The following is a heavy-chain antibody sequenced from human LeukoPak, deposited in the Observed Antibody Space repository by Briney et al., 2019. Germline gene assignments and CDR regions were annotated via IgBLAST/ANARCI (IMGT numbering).Heavy chain of an antibody. J-gene: IGHJ3*02. CDR3: ANTASYTYYDILTGYSRGLGAFDI. CDR2: ISGSGGST. Sequence: GGSLRLSCAASGFTFSSYAMSWVRQAPGKGLEWVSAISGSGGSTYYADSVKGRFTISRDNSKNTLYLQMNSLRAEDTAVYYCANTASYTYYDILTGYSRGLGAFDIWGQGTMVTVSS. CDR1: GFTFSSYA. V-gene: IGHV3-23*01. D-gene: IGHD3-9*01.